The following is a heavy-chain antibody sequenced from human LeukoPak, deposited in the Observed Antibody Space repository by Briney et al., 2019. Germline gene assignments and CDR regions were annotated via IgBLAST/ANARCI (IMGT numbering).Heavy chain of an antibody. CDR3: AREYCNRETCYQGFDY. D-gene: IGHD2-15*01. CDR2: ININSGAT. J-gene: IGHJ4*02. CDR1: GYTFTGYY. Sequence: ASVTVSCTPSGYTFTGYYMHWVRQAPGQGLEYMGWININSGATNNAQKLQGRVTMTRDTSISTAYMDLSRLTSDDTAIYYCAREYCNRETCYQGFDYWGQGTLVTVSS. V-gene: IGHV1-2*02.